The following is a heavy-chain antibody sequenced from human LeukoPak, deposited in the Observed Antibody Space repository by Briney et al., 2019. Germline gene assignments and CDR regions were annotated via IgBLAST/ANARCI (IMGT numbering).Heavy chain of an antibody. CDR2: IYTSGST. Sequence: SETLSLTCTVSGGSISSGSYYWSWLRQPAGTGLEWIGRIYTSGSTNYNPSLKSRVTISVDTSKNEFSLKLSSVTAADTAVYYCARGYDFWSGYSPQGYYYYYYMDVWGKGTTVTVSS. CDR1: GGSISSGSYY. V-gene: IGHV4-61*02. J-gene: IGHJ6*03. D-gene: IGHD3-3*01. CDR3: ARGYDFWSGYSPQGYYYYYYMDV.